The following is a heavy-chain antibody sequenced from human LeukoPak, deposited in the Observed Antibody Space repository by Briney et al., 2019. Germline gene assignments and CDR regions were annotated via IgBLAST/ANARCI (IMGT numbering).Heavy chain of an antibody. CDR2: ISYIGGS. J-gene: IGHJ2*01. V-gene: IGHV4-59*01. CDR1: GDSINNYF. D-gene: IGHD3-10*01. CDR3: ARRGVSITIVRGVSYRPRRNWYFDL. Sequence: SETLSLTCSVSGDSINNYFWSWIRQPPGGGLEWIAYISYIGGSNYNPSLKSRVTISIDTSKNQFSLKLSSVTTADTAVYYCARRGVSITIVRGVSYRPRRNWYFDLWGRGTLVTVSS.